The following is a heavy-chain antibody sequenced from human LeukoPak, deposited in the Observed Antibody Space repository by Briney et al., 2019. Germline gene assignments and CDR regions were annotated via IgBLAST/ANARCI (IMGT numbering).Heavy chain of an antibody. CDR3: ARGLAANDWFDP. CDR1: GFTFSDYY. CDR2: ISASSGTR. V-gene: IGHV3-11*01. D-gene: IGHD2-15*01. J-gene: IGHJ5*02. Sequence: GGSLRLSCAASGFTFSDYYMNWIRQAPGKGLEWLSYISASSGTRYYADSVKGRITISRDNAKNSLYLQMNSLRAEDTAVYYCARGLAANDWFDPWGQGTLVTVSS.